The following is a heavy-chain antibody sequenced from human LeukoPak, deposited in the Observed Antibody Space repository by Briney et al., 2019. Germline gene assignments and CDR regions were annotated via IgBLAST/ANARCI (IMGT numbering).Heavy chain of an antibody. CDR1: GGTFSSYA. CDR2: IIPILGIA. CDR3: APEEGDYDISGVDY. D-gene: IGHD3-9*01. V-gene: IGHV1-69*04. J-gene: IGHJ4*02. Sequence: SVKVSCKASGGTFSSYAISWVRQAPGQGLEWMGRIIPILGIANYAQKFQGRVTITADKSTSTAYMELSSLRSEDTAVYYCAPEEGDYDISGVDYWGQGTLVTVSS.